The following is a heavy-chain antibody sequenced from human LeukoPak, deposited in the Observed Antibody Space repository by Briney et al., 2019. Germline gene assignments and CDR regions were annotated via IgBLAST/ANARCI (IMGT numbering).Heavy chain of an antibody. D-gene: IGHD6-13*01. CDR3: AKPLAVYSTLAEDY. CDR1: GFTFSSYE. Sequence: GGSLRLSCAASGFTFSSYEMHWVRQAPGKGLEWVSYISSSGSTIYYADSVKGRFTISRDNSKNTLYLQMNSLRAEDTAVYYCAKPLAVYSTLAEDYWGQGTLVTVSS. J-gene: IGHJ4*02. V-gene: IGHV3-48*03. CDR2: ISSSGSTI.